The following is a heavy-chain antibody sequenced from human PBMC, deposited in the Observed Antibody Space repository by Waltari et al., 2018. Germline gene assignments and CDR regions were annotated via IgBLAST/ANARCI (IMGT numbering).Heavy chain of an antibody. J-gene: IGHJ4*02. V-gene: IGHV2-5*01. CDR2: IDWTGDE. D-gene: IGHD2-2*01. CDR3: ARSPSYSASWPFDY. Sequence: QLTLKEAGPTLVKPTQTLTLTCTFSGFSLSTSDVAVGWVRQPPGKALDWLALIDWTGDERYSPSLKSRLTITKDTSKYQVVSTMTNMGPLDTATYYCARSPSYSASWPFDYWGQGTLVTVSS. CDR1: GFSLSTSDVA.